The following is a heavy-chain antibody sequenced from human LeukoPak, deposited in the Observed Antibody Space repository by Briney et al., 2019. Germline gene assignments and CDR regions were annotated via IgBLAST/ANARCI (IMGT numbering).Heavy chain of an antibody. CDR1: GGSISSYY. CDR3: ARIRLYDYVWGSYRYTGFDY. D-gene: IGHD3-16*02. CDR2: IYYSGST. J-gene: IGHJ4*02. Sequence: SETLSLTCTVSGGSISSYYWSWIRQPPGKGLEWIGYIYYSGSTNYNPSLKSRVTISVDTSKNQFSLKLSSVTAADTAVYYCARIRLYDYVWGSYRYTGFDYWGQGTLVTVSS. V-gene: IGHV4-59*12.